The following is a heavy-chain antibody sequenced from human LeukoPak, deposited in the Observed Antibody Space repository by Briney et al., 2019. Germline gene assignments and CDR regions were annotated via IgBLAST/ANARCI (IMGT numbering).Heavy chain of an antibody. J-gene: IGHJ1*01. CDR1: RFTFDDSA. CDR2: ISGDGGST. V-gene: IGHV3-43*02. D-gene: IGHD6-19*01. CDR3: AKGIPMAGPIIQH. Sequence: GGSLRLSCAASRFTFDDSAMHWVRHAPGKGLEWVSLISGDGGSTYYADSVKGRFTISRDNSKNSLSLQMNSLRTEDTALYFCAKGIPMAGPIIQHWGQGTLVTVSS.